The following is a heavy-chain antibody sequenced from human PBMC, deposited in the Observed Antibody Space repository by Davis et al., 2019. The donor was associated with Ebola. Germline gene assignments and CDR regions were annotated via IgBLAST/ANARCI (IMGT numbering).Heavy chain of an antibody. CDR3: VGFAHSSSGDDY. V-gene: IGHV4-34*01. D-gene: IGHD6-6*01. CDR2: INHSGST. Sequence: SETLSLTCAVYGGSFSGYYWSWIRQPPGKGLEWIGEINHSGSTNYNPSLKSRVTISVDTSKNQVSLKLTSVTAADTAVYYCVGFAHSSSGDDYWGQGTLVTVSS. J-gene: IGHJ4*02. CDR1: GGSFSGYY.